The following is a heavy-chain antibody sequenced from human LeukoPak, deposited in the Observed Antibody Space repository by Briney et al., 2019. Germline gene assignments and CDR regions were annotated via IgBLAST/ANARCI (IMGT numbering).Heavy chain of an antibody. D-gene: IGHD3-22*01. J-gene: IGHJ5*02. V-gene: IGHV3-20*04. CDR1: GFTFDDYG. Sequence: PAGGSLRLSCAASGFTFDDYGMSWVRQAPGKGLEWVSGINWNGGSTGYADSVKGRFTISRDNAKNSLYLQMNSLRAEDTALYYCARDPSIGDYYESGGNWFDPWGQGTLVTVSS. CDR3: ARDPSIGDYYESGGNWFDP. CDR2: INWNGGST.